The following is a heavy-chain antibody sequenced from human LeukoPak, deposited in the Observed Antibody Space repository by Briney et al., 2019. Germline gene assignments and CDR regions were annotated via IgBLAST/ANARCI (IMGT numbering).Heavy chain of an antibody. CDR3: AREGTSSGWPLDY. CDR2: IYSSGRT. D-gene: IGHD6-19*01. J-gene: IGHJ4*02. CDR1: GGSISSYY. V-gene: IGHV4-4*07. Sequence: PSETLSLTCTVSGGSISSYYWSWIRQPAGKGLEWIGRIYSSGRTNYNPSLKSRVTMSLDTSKNQFSLKLNSVTAADTAVYYCAREGTSSGWPLDYWGQGTLVTVSS.